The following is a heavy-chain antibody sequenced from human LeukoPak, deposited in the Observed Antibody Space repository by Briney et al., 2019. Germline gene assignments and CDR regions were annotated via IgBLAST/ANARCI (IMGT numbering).Heavy chain of an antibody. V-gene: IGHV4-59*01. CDR2: IYYSGST. D-gene: IGHD4/OR15-4a*01. CDR1: GGSISSYY. Sequence: PSETLSLTCTVSGGSISSYYWSWIRQPPGKGLEWIGYIYYSGSTNYNPSLKSRVTISVDTSKNQFSLKLSSVTAADTAVYYCARDGRGLSPNFDYWGQGTLVTVSS. J-gene: IGHJ4*02. CDR3: ARDGRGLSPNFDY.